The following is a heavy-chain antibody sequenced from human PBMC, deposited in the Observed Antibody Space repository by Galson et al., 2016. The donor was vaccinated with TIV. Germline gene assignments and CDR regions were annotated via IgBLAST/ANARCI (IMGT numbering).Heavy chain of an antibody. CDR2: ISHDGNNK. CDR1: GFTFSSYT. CDR3: TRVGRGNWKYVDYFDY. J-gene: IGHJ4*02. V-gene: IGHV3-30-3*01. Sequence: SLRLSCAASGFTFSSYTFHWVRQTPGKGLEWVAIISHDGNNKDFADSVEGRFTISRDSSKNTVFLQMNSLRLEDTAVYYCTRVGRGNWKYVDYFDYWGPGTVVTVSS. D-gene: IGHD1-7*01.